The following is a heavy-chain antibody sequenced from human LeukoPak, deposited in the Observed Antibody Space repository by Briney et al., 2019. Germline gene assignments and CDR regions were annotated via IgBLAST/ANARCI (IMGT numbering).Heavy chain of an antibody. D-gene: IGHD6-13*01. CDR2: IIPILGIA. CDR3: AGAISSSWTQLDY. Sequence: SVKVSCKASGGTSSSYAISWVRQAPGQGLEWMGRIIPILGIANYAQKFQGRVTITADKSTSTAYMELSSLRSEDTAVYYCAGAISSSWTQLDYWGQGTLVTVSS. J-gene: IGHJ4*02. V-gene: IGHV1-69*04. CDR1: GGTSSSYA.